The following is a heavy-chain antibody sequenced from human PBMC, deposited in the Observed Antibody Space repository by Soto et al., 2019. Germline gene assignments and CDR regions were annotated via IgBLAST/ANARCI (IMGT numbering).Heavy chain of an antibody. Sequence: ASVKVSCKASGYTFTSYDINWVRQATGQGLEWMGWMNPNSGNTGYAQKFQGRVTITSNTSISTAYMELSSLRSEDTAVYYCARGRGRSYYYYYYMDVWGKGTTVTVSS. CDR2: MNPNSGNT. CDR3: ARGRGRSYYYYYYMDV. J-gene: IGHJ6*03. CDR1: GYTFTSYD. V-gene: IGHV1-8*01. D-gene: IGHD3-10*01.